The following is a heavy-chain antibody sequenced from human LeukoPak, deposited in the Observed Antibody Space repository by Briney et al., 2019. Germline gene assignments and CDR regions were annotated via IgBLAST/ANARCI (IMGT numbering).Heavy chain of an antibody. D-gene: IGHD6-6*01. CDR3: MSGFSSSSGSY. CDR2: ISDSGTTR. CDR1: GFTFSSYG. V-gene: IGHV3-48*01. J-gene: IGHJ4*02. Sequence: GGSLRLSCAASGFTFSSYGMNWVRQTPGKGLEWVSFISDSGTTRKYADSVEGRFSISRDNAKNSLYLQMNSLRAEDTAMYYCMSGFSSSSGSYWGQGTLVTVSS.